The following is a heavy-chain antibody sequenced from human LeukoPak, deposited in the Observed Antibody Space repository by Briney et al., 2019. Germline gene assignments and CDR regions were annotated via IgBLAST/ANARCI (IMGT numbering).Heavy chain of an antibody. CDR2: INHSGST. CDR3: ARGTYDILTGSPFDY. Sequence: SETLSLTCAVCGGSFSGYYWSWIRQPPGKGLEWIGEINHSGSTNYNPSLKSRVTIPVDTSKNQFSLKLSSVTAADTAVYYCARGTYDILTGSPFDYWGQGTLVTVSS. D-gene: IGHD3-9*01. J-gene: IGHJ4*02. V-gene: IGHV4-34*01. CDR1: GGSFSGYY.